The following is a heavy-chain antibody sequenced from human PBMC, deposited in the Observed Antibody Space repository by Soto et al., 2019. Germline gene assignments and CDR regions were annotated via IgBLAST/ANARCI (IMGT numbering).Heavy chain of an antibody. V-gene: IGHV3-30*18. D-gene: IGHD3-22*01. CDR2: ISYDGSNK. CDR3: AKGMFAEYYYDSSGEAFDI. Sequence: GSLRLSCAASGFTFSSYGMHWVRQAPGKGLEWVAVISYDGSNKYYADSVKGRFTISRDNSKNTLYLQMNSLRAEDTAVYYCAKGMFAEYYYDSSGEAFDIWGQGTMVTVSS. CDR1: GFTFSSYG. J-gene: IGHJ3*02.